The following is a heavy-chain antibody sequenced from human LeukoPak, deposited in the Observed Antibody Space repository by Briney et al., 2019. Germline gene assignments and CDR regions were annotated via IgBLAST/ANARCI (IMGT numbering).Heavy chain of an antibody. CDR3: GVAAGLDY. Sequence: PGGSLRLSCAASGFTFSSYAMSWVCRAPGKGLEWVSAVGGSTGGTYYADSVKGRFTISRDNSKNTLYLQMNSLRAEDTAVYYCGVAAGLDYWGQGTLVTVSS. D-gene: IGHD6-13*01. CDR1: GFTFSSYA. CDR2: VGGSTGGT. V-gene: IGHV3-23*01. J-gene: IGHJ4*02.